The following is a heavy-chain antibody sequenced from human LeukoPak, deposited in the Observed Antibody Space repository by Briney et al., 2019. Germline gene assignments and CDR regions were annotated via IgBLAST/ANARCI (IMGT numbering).Heavy chain of an antibody. J-gene: IGHJ4*02. CDR2: ISAYNGNT. D-gene: IGHD2-2*01. V-gene: IGHV1-18*01. CDR1: GYTFTSYG. CDR3: ATVPGVQLLDGY. Sequence: GASVKVSCKASGYTFTSYGISWVRQAPGQGLEWMGWISAYNGNTNYAQKLQGRVTMTTDTSTSTAYMELSSLRSEDTAVYYCATVPGVQLLDGYWGQGTLVTVSS.